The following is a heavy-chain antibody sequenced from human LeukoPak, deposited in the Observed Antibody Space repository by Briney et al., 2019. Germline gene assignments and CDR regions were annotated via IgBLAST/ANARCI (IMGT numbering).Heavy chain of an antibody. D-gene: IGHD2-21*02. CDR2: IYYSGSN. CDR1: GGSISSYY. J-gene: IGHJ5*02. CDR3: ARLLTYCGGDCYPGGGWLDP. Sequence: SETLSLTCTVSGGSISSYYWSWIRQPPGKGLEWIGYIYYSGSNNYNPSLKSRVNISEDTSKNQFSLKLSSVTAADTAVYYCARLLTYCGGDCYPGGGWLDPWGQGTLVTVSS. V-gene: IGHV4-59*01.